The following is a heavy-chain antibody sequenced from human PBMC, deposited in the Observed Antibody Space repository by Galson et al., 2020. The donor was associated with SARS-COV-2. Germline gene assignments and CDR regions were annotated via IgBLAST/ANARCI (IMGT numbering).Heavy chain of an antibody. Sequence: GGSLRLSCAASGFTFDSYSMSWFRQAPGKGLEWISYISSSSSVIYYADSVKGRFTISRDTAKNSLLLQMNSLRDDDTAVYYCARETAGYSGYGYYFDYWGRGTLFTVSS. D-gene: IGHD5-12*01. V-gene: IGHV3-48*02. CDR2: ISSSSSVI. CDR3: ARETAGYSGYGYYFDY. J-gene: IGHJ4*02. CDR1: GFTFDSYS.